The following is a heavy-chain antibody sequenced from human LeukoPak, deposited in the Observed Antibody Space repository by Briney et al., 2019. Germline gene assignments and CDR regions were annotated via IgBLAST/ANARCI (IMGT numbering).Heavy chain of an antibody. CDR1: GYTFTGYY. CDR2: INPDSGGT. D-gene: IGHD3-10*01. CDR3: ARVGVRGVIWDY. J-gene: IGHJ4*02. Sequence: ASVKVSCKASGYTFTGYYLHWVRQAPGQGLEWMGWINPDSGGTKSAQKFQGRVTMTRDTSISTAYMELSSLRAEDTAVYYCARVGVRGVIWDYWGQGTLVTVSS. V-gene: IGHV1-2*02.